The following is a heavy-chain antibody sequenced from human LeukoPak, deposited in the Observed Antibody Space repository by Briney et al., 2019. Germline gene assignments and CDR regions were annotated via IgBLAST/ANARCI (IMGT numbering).Heavy chain of an antibody. J-gene: IGHJ4*02. D-gene: IGHD4-17*01. V-gene: IGHV3-21*01. CDR1: GFTFSSYE. CDR2: ISGSSSFI. CDR3: ARDYYGDDYFDY. Sequence: GGSLRLSCAASGFTFSSYEMNWVRQAPGKGLDWVSSISGSSSFIYYADSMKGRFTISRDNAKNSLYLQMHSLRAEDTAVYYCARDYYGDDYFDYWGKGTLVTVSS.